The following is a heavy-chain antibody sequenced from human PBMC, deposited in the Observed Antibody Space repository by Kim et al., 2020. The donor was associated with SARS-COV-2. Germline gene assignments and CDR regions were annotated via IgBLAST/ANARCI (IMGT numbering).Heavy chain of an antibody. J-gene: IGHJ4*02. CDR3: ARSAAAFDS. D-gene: IGHD6-13*01. V-gene: IGHV3-74*01. CDR2: GSDP. Sequence: GSDPVYADAVKGRFNLSRDNTKNTLSLQMNSLTADDTAVYFCARSAAAFDSWGQGTLVTVSS.